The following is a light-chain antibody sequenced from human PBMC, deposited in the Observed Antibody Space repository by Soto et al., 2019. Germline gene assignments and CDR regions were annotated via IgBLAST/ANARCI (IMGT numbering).Light chain of an antibody. J-gene: IGKJ1*01. V-gene: IGKV3-20*01. CDR1: RYVSSGY. CDR3: QVYAGSHLWT. Sequence: VLMQSPGTLSLSPGASATLSCRASRYVSSGYLAWYQQKPGQAPRLLIYGASPRSAGIPDRFSGSWSQTDFSLSISRLQPEDVAVYYCQVYAGSHLWTFGQGTKVDIK. CDR2: GAS.